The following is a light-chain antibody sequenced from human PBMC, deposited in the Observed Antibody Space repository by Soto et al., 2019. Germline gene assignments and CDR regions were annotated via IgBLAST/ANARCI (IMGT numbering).Light chain of an antibody. CDR2: AAS. J-gene: IGKJ1*01. CDR1: QSISSY. Sequence: DIQMTQSPSSLSASVGDRVTITCRASQSISSYLNWYQQKPGKAPELLIYAASSLQSGVPSRFSGSGSGSDFTLTICSLQPEDFATYYCQQSYSALVAYGQGTKVDI. V-gene: IGKV1-39*01. CDR3: QQSYSALVA.